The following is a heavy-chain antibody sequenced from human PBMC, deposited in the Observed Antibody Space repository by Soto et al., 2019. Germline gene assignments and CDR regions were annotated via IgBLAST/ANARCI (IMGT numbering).Heavy chain of an antibody. CDR1: GGSIHSYY. D-gene: IGHD2-15*01. J-gene: IGHJ4*02. CDR3: SRGYSDGGQFSSFSD. V-gene: IGHV4-59*01. Sequence: SETLSLTCTVSGGSIHSYYWAWIRRPPGKELQWLGYINCTGTTRYNPSLTIRVTMSVDTSNNQFSLKLKSATAADTAVYYCSRGYSDGGQFSSFSDWGQGTLVTVSS. CDR2: INCTGTT.